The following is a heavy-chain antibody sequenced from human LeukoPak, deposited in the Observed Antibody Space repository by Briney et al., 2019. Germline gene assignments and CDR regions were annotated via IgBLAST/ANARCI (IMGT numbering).Heavy chain of an antibody. J-gene: IGHJ4*02. D-gene: IGHD1-26*01. Sequence: SETLSLTCTVSGGSISSYYWSWIRQPAGEGLEWIGRISTSGSTHYNPSLTSRVTMSVDTSKNQFSLKLSSVTAADTAVYYCARGLVGGGSYYFDYWGQGTLVTVSS. CDR1: GGSISSYY. V-gene: IGHV4-4*07. CDR2: ISTSGST. CDR3: ARGLVGGGSYYFDY.